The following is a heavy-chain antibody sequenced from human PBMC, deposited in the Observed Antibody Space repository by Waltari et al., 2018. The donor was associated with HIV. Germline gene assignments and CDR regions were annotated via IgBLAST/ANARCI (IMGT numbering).Heavy chain of an antibody. J-gene: IGHJ4*02. CDR3: AKDKGGYSYIFDY. D-gene: IGHD5-18*01. V-gene: IGHV3-30*18. CDR2: VSYDGSNK. CDR1: GFTFSSYG. Sequence: VQLVESGGGVVQPGRSLRLSCAASGFTFSSYGMHWVRQAPGKGLEWVAVVSYDGSNKYYADSVKGRLTMSRDNSKNTLYLQMNSLRAEDTAVYYCAKDKGGYSYIFDYWGQGTLVTVSS.